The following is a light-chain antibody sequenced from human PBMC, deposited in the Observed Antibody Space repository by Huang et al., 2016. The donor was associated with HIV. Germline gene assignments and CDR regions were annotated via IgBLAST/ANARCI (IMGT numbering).Light chain of an antibody. J-gene: IGKJ5*01. CDR1: HSVSSN. V-gene: IGKV3-15*01. CDR3: QQYNNWPPEIT. Sequence: EIVMTQSPATLSVSPGERATLSCRASHSVSSNLAWYQKKPGQAPRLLIYAASTRATGIPARFSGSGSGTEFTLTISSLQSEDFAVYYCQQYNNWPPEITFGQGTRLEIK. CDR2: AAS.